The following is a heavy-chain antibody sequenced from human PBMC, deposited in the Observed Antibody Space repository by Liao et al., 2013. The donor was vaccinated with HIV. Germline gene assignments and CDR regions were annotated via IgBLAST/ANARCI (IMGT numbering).Heavy chain of an antibody. D-gene: IGHD1-26*01. V-gene: IGHV4-61*02. CDR2: IYASGNT. CDR1: GGSISSGSYY. J-gene: IGHJ3*02. Sequence: QVQLQESGPGLVKPSQTLSLTCTVSGGSISSGSYYWSWIRQPAGKGLEWIGRIYASGNTDYNPSLKSRLTMSVDTSNNQFSLRLTSLTAADTAVYYCARSRGSDYGDPFDIWGQGTVVIVSS. CDR3: ARSRGSDYGDPFDI.